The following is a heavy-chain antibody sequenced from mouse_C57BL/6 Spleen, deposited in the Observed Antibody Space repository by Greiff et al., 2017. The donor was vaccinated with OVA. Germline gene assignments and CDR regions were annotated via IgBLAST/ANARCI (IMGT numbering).Heavy chain of an antibody. Sequence: QVQLQQPGAELVMPGASVKLSCKASGYTFTSYWMHWVKPRPGQGLEWIGEIYPSNSYTNYNQTFKGKSTFTVDKTSSTAYMQLSSLASEDSAVYYGARGGAQATFDYWGKGTTLTVSS. J-gene: IGHJ2*01. D-gene: IGHD3-2*02. CDR3: ARGGAQATFDY. CDR2: IYPSNSYT. CDR1: GYTFTSYW. V-gene: IGHV1-69*01.